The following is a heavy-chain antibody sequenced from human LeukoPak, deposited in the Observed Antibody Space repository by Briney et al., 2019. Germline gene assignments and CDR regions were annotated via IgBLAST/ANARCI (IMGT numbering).Heavy chain of an antibody. CDR3: ASGFSSSPYFDY. V-gene: IGHV3-48*03. Sequence: PGGSLRLSCAVSGFTFSSYDVKWVRQAPGKGLEWVSFISSSGRTINYADSVNGRFTISRDNAKNSLYLQMNSLRDEDTAVYYCASGFSSSPYFDYWGQGTLVTVSS. CDR2: ISSSGRTI. CDR1: GFTFSSYD. D-gene: IGHD6-6*01. J-gene: IGHJ4*02.